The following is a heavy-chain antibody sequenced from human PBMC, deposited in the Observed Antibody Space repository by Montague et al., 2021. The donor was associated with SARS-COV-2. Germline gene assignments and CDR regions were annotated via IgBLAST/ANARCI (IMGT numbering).Heavy chain of an antibody. CDR3: ARDLGSSNSDY. V-gene: IGHV3-21*01. Sequence: SLRLSCAASAFTFSSYTMNWVRQAPGRGLEWVSSISPSSNFIYYADSVKGRFTISRDNAKNSLYLQMNSLRADDTDVYFCARDLGSSNSDYWGQGTLVTVSS. J-gene: IGHJ4*02. CDR1: AFTFSSYT. D-gene: IGHD2-15*01. CDR2: ISPSSNFI.